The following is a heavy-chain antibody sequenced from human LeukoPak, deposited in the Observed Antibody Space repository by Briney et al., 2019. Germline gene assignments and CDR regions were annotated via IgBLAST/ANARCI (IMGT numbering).Heavy chain of an antibody. D-gene: IGHD4-17*01. Sequence: SQTLSPTCAISGDSVSSNSAAWNWIRQSPSRGLEWLGRTYYRSKWYNDYAVSVKSRITINPDTSKNQFSLKLSSVTAADTAVYYCARECGDYSPLCVSAFDIWGQGTMVTVSS. CDR2: TYYRSKWYN. CDR3: ARECGDYSPLCVSAFDI. V-gene: IGHV6-1*01. CDR1: GDSVSSNSAA. J-gene: IGHJ3*02.